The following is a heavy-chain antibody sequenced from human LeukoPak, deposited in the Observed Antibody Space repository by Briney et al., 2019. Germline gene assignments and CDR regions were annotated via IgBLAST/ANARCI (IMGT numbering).Heavy chain of an antibody. J-gene: IGHJ3*02. CDR3: AKGVGSGYDSEAFDI. CDR2: ISYDGSNK. V-gene: IGHV3-30*02. CDR1: GFTFSSYG. D-gene: IGHD5-12*01. Sequence: GGSLRLSCAASGFTFSSYGMHWVRQAPGKGLEWVAFISYDGSNKYYADSVKGRFTISRDNSKNTVYLQMNSRRAEDTAVYYCAKGVGSGYDSEAFDIWGQGTMVTVSS.